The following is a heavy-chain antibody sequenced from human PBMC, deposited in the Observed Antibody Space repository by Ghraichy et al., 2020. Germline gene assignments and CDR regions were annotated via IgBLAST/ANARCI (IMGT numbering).Heavy chain of an antibody. Sequence: GGSLRLSCAASGFTLSTYAMSWVRQAPGKGLEWVAVISYDGSNKYYADSVKGRFTISRDNSKNTLYLQMNSLRAEDTAVYYCAREGVYGDYGPGYWGQGTLVTVSS. CDR3: AREGVYGDYGPGY. CDR1: GFTLSTYA. V-gene: IGHV3-30*04. D-gene: IGHD4-17*01. J-gene: IGHJ4*02. CDR2: ISYDGSNK.